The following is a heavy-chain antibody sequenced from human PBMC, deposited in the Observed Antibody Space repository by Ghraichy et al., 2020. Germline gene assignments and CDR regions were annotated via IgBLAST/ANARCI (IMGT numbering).Heavy chain of an antibody. Sequence: GESLNISCAASGFTFSSYSMNWVRQAPGKGLEWVSSISSSSYIYYADSVKGRFTISRDNAKNSLYLQMNSLRAEDTAVYYCARATMANDYWGQGTLVTVSS. J-gene: IGHJ4*02. V-gene: IGHV3-21*01. CDR1: GFTFSSYS. CDR3: ARATMANDY. D-gene: IGHD3-10*01. CDR2: ISSSSYI.